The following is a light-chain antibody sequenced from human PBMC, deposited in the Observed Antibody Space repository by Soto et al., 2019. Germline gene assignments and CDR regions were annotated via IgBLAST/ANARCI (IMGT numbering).Light chain of an antibody. CDR1: QSVSSN. V-gene: IGKV3-15*01. J-gene: IGKJ4*01. Sequence: EIVMTQSPATLSVSPGERATLFCRASQSVSSNLAWYQQKPGQAPRLLIYGASTRATGIPARFSGSGSGTEFTLTISSLQSEDFAVYYCQQYNNWPSLTFGGGTKVDIK. CDR3: QQYNNWPSLT. CDR2: GAS.